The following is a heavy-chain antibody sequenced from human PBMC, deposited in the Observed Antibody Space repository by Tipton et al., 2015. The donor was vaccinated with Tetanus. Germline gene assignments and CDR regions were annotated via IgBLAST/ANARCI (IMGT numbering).Heavy chain of an antibody. J-gene: IGHJ4*02. V-gene: IGHV4-34*01. Sequence: TLSLTCAVYGGSFSGYYWSWIRQPPGKGLEWIGEINHSGSTNYSPSLKSRVTISVDTSKNQFSLKLSSVTAADTAVYYCARTPSRYYFDYWGQGTLVTVSS. CDR1: GGSFSGYY. CDR2: INHSGST. CDR3: ARTPSRYYFDY.